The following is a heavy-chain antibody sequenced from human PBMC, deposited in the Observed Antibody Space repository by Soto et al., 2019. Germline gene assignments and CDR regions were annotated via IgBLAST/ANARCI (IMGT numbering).Heavy chain of an antibody. Sequence: EPLSLTCIDAGGSVRTGSYHWSWIRQPPGKGLEWIGFIPNNGSPDYNPSLKSRVVVSIDRSKNQFSLKVNSVTAADTAVYFCARIGWGGDSWGQGTLVTVSS. CDR1: GGSVRTGSYH. CDR2: IPNNGSP. D-gene: IGHD7-27*01. J-gene: IGHJ4*02. CDR3: ARIGWGGDS. V-gene: IGHV4-61*01.